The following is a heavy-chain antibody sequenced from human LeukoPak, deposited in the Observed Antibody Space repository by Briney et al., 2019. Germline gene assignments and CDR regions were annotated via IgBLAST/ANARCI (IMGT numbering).Heavy chain of an antibody. J-gene: IGHJ4*02. D-gene: IGHD3-10*01. CDR2: ISYDGSNK. V-gene: IGHV3-30-3*01. Sequence: GRSLRLSCAASGFTFSSYAMHWVRQAPGKGLEWVAVISYDGSNKYYADSVKGRFTISRDNSKNTLYLQMNSLRAEDTAVYYCARGSYYYGRSFDYWGQGTLVTVSS. CDR3: ARGSYYYGRSFDY. CDR1: GFTFSSYA.